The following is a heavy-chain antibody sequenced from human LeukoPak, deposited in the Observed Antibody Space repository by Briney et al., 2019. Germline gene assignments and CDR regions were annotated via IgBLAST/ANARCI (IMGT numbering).Heavy chain of an antibody. CDR3: ARVLLVQGAFDI. V-gene: IGHV3-30*02. D-gene: IGHD6-13*01. Sequence: GGSLRLSCAASGFLFRTYGMNWVRQPPGKGLEWVALIRYDGNNKYYADSVKGRFTISRDNAKNSLYLQMNSLRAEDTAVYYCARVLLVQGAFDIWGQGTMVTVSS. CDR1: GFLFRTYG. J-gene: IGHJ3*02. CDR2: IRYDGNNK.